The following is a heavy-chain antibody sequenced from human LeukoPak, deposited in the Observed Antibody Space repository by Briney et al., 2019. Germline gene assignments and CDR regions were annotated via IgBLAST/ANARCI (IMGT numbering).Heavy chain of an antibody. Sequence: GGSLRLSCEASGSTFSSYAMSWVRQAPGKGLEWVSVISGSGGKTYYADSVKGRFTISRDNSKSTLYLQMNSLRAEDTAVYYCAAGWLFLGAFDIWGQGTMVTVSS. CDR2: ISGSGGKT. D-gene: IGHD3-22*01. CDR1: GSTFSSYA. CDR3: AAGWLFLGAFDI. J-gene: IGHJ3*02. V-gene: IGHV3-23*01.